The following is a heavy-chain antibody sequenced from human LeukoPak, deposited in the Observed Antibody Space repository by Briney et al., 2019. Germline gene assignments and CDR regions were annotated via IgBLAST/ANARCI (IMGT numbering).Heavy chain of an antibody. D-gene: IGHD3-22*01. CDR1: GFTVSSNS. CDR2: IYTTGNT. J-gene: IGHJ4*02. Sequence: GGSLRLSCTVSGFTVSSNSMSWVRQAPGKGPEWVSFIYTTGNTHNSDSVKGRFTISRDSSKNTLYLQMNSLRAEDTAVYYCARRAGDYSHPYDYWGQGTLVTVSS. CDR3: ARRAGDYSHPYDY. V-gene: IGHV3-53*01.